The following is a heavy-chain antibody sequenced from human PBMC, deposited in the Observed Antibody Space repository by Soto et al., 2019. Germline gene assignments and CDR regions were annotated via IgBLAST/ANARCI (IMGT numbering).Heavy chain of an antibody. V-gene: IGHV4-4*07. Sequence: AGALSLTCVDLGGSRISNKYSWVRRPAGKALEWIGRINTSGSSSYNPSLKSRVTMSVDTSKNQFSLNLNSVTAADTAIYHCARDWRYWGPGSLVTVSS. CDR3: ARDWRY. CDR1: GGSRISNK. J-gene: IGHJ4*02. CDR2: INTSGSS.